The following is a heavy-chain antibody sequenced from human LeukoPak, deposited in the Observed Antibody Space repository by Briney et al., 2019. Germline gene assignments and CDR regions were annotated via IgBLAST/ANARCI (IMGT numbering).Heavy chain of an antibody. CDR3: ARGRIGHYFDY. CDR1: GFTFSTYA. V-gene: IGHV3-23*01. J-gene: IGHJ4*02. Sequence: GGSLRLSCAASGFTFSTYAMSWVRQAPGKGLEWVSAISSSGDSTYYADSVKGRFTISRDNSKNTLYLQMNSLRAEDTAVYYCARGRIGHYFDYWGQGTLVTVSS. CDR2: ISSSGDST. D-gene: IGHD2-15*01.